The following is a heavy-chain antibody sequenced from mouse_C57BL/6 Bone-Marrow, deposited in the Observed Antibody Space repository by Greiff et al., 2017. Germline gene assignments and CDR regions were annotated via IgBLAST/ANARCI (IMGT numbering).Heavy chain of an antibody. CDR3: ALDFGDAMDY. CDR1: GYTFTDYN. J-gene: IGHJ4*01. Sequence: EVQLQQSGPELVKPGASVKIPCKASGYTFTDYNMDWVKQSHGKSLEWIGDINPNNGGTIYNQKFKGKATLTVDESSSTAYMELRSLTSEDTAVYYCALDFGDAMDYWGQGTSVTVSS. CDR2: INPNNGGT. V-gene: IGHV1-18*01. D-gene: IGHD2-4*01.